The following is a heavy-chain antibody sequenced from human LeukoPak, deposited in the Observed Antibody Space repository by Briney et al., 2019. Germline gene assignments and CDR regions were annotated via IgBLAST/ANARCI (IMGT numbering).Heavy chain of an antibody. J-gene: IGHJ4*02. D-gene: IGHD6-19*01. CDR1: GLTFIHAW. CDR2: IRSKADGGTT. CDR3: TTTQPFSIAVAGTRLDY. Sequence: GGSLRLSCAASGLTFIHAWMSWVRQAPGKGLEWVGRIRSKADGGTTDYAAPVKGRFTISRDDSKNTLYLQMNSPQSEDTAVYYCTTTQPFSIAVAGTRLDYWGQGTLVTVSS. V-gene: IGHV3-15*01.